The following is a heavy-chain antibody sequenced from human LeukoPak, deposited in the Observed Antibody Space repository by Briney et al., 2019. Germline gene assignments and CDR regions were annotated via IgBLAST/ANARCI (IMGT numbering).Heavy chain of an antibody. CDR2: IYYSGST. CDR1: GDSISNYY. CDR3: ARGRGWELRYFDY. Sequence: SETLSLTCTVSGDSISNYYWSWIRQPPGKGLEWIGYIYYSGSTNYNPSLKSRVTISVDTSKNHFSLKLSSVTAADTAVYYCARGRGWELRYFDYWGQGTLVTVSS. J-gene: IGHJ4*02. D-gene: IGHD1-26*01. V-gene: IGHV4-59*12.